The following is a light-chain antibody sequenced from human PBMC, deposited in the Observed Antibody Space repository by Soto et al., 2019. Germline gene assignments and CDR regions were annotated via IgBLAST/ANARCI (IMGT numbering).Light chain of an antibody. CDR3: QSYDSSLSVV. CDR2: GNS. V-gene: IGLV1-40*01. CDR1: SSNIGAGYD. J-gene: IGLJ2*01. Sequence: QSVLTQPPSVSGAPGQRVTISCTGSSSNIGAGYDVHWYQQLPGTAPKLLIYGNSNRPSGVPDRCSGSKSGTSASLAITGLQAEDEADYDCQSYDSSLSVVFGGGTKLTVL.